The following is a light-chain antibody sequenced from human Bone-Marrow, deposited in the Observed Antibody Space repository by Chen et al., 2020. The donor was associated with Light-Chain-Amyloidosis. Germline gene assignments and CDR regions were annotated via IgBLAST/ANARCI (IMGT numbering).Light chain of an antibody. V-gene: IGLV2-14*01. J-gene: IGLJ3*02. CDR2: DVT. CDR3: SSYTSSGTWV. Sequence: QSALTQPASVSGSPGQSITISCTGAISYVDSYKSVSWYQQHPGKAPKLLIFDVTDRPSGVSNRFSGSKSGTTASLTISGLQAEDEADYFCSSYTSSGTWVFGGGTKLTVL. CDR1: ISYVDSYKS.